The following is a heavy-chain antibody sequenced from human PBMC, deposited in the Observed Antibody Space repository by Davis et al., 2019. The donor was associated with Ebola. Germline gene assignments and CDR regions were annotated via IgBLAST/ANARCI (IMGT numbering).Heavy chain of an antibody. D-gene: IGHD4-23*01. Sequence: GSLRLSCAASGFTFSSYAMSWVRQAPGKGLEWVSAISGSGGSTYYADSVKGRFTISRDNSKNTLYLQMNSLRAEDTAVYYCARGGGDGGTEYFHHWGQGTLVTVSS. V-gene: IGHV3-23*01. J-gene: IGHJ1*01. CDR1: GFTFSSYA. CDR3: ARGGGDGGTEYFHH. CDR2: ISGSGGST.